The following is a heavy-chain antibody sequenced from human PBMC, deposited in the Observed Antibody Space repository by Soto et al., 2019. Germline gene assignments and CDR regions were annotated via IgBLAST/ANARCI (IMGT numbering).Heavy chain of an antibody. CDR1: GYTFTSYY. D-gene: IGHD6-6*01. V-gene: IGHV1-46*01. J-gene: IGHJ6*02. CDR3: ARDWGIAARLFYGMDV. CDR2: INPSGGST. Sequence: ASVKVSCKASGYTFTSYYMHWVRQAPGQGLEWMGIINPSGGSTSYAQKFQGRVTMTRDTSTSTVYMELSSLRSEDTAVYYCARDWGIAARLFYGMDVWGQGTTFTVSS.